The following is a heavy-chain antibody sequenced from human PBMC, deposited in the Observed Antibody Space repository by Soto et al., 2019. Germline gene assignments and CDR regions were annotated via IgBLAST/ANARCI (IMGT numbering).Heavy chain of an antibody. CDR3: ARDWSRYYDSSGLMWFY. D-gene: IGHD3-22*01. CDR1: GYTFRYDD. Sequence: ASVKVSCKASGYTFRYDDIIWVRQATGQGLEWMGWMNPNSGNTGYAQKFQGRITMTRNTSISTAYMELKSLTSDDTAVYYCARDWSRYYDSSGLMWFYWGQGTLVTVSS. J-gene: IGHJ4*02. V-gene: IGHV1-8*01. CDR2: MNPNSGNT.